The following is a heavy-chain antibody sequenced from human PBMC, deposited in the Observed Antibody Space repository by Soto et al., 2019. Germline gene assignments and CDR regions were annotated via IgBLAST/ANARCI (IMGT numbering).Heavy chain of an antibody. V-gene: IGHV6-1*01. CDR2: TYYRSKWYN. Sequence: SQTLSLTCAISGDSVSSNGAAWNWIRQSPSRGLEWLGRTYYRSKWYNDYAVSVKSRITINPDTSKNQFSLQLNSVTPEDTAVYYCARDRGSSGWYVDAFDIWGQGTMVTVSS. CDR3: ARDRGSSGWYVDAFDI. CDR1: GDSVSSNGAA. D-gene: IGHD6-19*01. J-gene: IGHJ3*02.